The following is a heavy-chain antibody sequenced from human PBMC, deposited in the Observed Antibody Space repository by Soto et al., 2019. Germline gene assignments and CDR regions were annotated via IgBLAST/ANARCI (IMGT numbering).Heavy chain of an antibody. V-gene: IGHV4-59*12. CDR1: GGSISIFY. CDR2: LYYTGST. Sequence: YVTKSQPYNVSGGSISIFYWSWIRKSPGKRLEWIGYLYYTGSTNYNPGLKRRLTLALDTSKNQFSLKVASVTAADTAVYFCARGKPSGYRFGPRNFFYYGLDVWGPGTTVTVSS. D-gene: IGHD5-18*01. J-gene: IGHJ6*02. CDR3: ARGKPSGYRFGPRNFFYYGLDV.